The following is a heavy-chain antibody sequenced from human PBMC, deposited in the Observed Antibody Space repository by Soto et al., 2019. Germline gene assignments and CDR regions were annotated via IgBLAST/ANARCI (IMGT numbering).Heavy chain of an antibody. D-gene: IGHD6-13*01. Sequence: EVQLVESGGGLVQPGGSLRLSCAASGFTFSDHWMNWVRQAPGKGLVWVSRITSDGRNTIYADSVKGRFSISRDNAKNMLYLQMTSLRVVDTALYLYVSGRNPGQQMGNLDSWGQGSLVTVYS. V-gene: IGHV3-74*01. J-gene: IGHJ4*02. CDR1: GFTFSDHW. CDR3: VSGRNPGQQMGNLDS. CDR2: ITSDGRNT.